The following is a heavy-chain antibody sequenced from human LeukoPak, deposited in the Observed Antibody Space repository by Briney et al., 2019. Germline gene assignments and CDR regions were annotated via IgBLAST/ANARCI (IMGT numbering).Heavy chain of an antibody. V-gene: IGHV3-30*04. J-gene: IGHJ4*02. CDR2: ISYDGNNE. D-gene: IGHD3-3*01. CDR1: GSTFSSYV. Sequence: PGGSLRLSCAASGSTFSSYVVHWVRQAPGKGLEWVAVISYDGNNEYYAESVKGRFTISRDNSKNTLYLQMNSLRTEDTAVYYCARVTFGVIIYYFDYWGQGTLVTVSS. CDR3: ARVTFGVIIYYFDY.